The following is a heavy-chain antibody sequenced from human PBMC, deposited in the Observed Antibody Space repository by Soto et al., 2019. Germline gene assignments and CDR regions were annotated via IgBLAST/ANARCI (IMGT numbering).Heavy chain of an antibody. Sequence: PSETLSLTCAVSGYPISSGYYWGWIRQPPGKGLEWIGYIYHSGSTYYNPSLKSRVTISVDRSKNQFSRKLSSVTAADTAVYYCARETTVTPHFDYWGQGTLVTVSS. CDR3: ARETTVTPHFDY. CDR2: IYHSGST. CDR1: GYPISSGYY. J-gene: IGHJ4*02. V-gene: IGHV4-38-2*02. D-gene: IGHD4-17*01.